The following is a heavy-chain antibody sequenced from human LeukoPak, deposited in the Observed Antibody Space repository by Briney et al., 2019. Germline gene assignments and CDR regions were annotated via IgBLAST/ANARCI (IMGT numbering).Heavy chain of an antibody. CDR3: VRAGQGWWELPMGRY. Sequence: SETLSLTCTVSGGSISSYYWNWIRQPAGKGLEWIGRIYPRGSTDYNPSLKSRITMSVDTSKNQFSLKLSSVTAADTAVYYCVRAGQGWWELPMGRYWGQGTLVTVSS. D-gene: IGHD1-26*01. CDR1: GGSISSYY. CDR2: IYPRGST. J-gene: IGHJ4*02. V-gene: IGHV4-4*07.